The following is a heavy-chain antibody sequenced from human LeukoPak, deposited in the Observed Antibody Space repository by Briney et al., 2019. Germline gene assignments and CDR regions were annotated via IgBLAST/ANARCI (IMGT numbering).Heavy chain of an antibody. J-gene: IGHJ4*02. CDR2: INHSGST. Sequence: SETLSLTCAVYGGSFSGYYWSWIRQPPGEGVEWIGEINHSGSTNYNPSLKSRVTISVDTSKNQFSLKLSSVTAADTAVYYCARQTPYYYDSSGYYPVNYFDYWGQGTLVTVSS. V-gene: IGHV4-34*01. CDR1: GGSFSGYY. D-gene: IGHD3-22*01. CDR3: ARQTPYYYDSSGYYPVNYFDY.